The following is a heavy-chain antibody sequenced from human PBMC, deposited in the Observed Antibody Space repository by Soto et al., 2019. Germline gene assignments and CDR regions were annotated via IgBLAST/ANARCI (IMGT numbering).Heavy chain of an antibody. CDR3: AYCGGDCYSPFDY. CDR2: ISGSGGST. J-gene: IGHJ4*02. CDR1: GFTFSSYA. V-gene: IGHV3-23*01. D-gene: IGHD2-21*02. Sequence: GGSLRLSCAASGFTFSSYAMSWVRQAPGKGLEWVSAISGSGGSTYYADSVKGRFTISRDNSKNTLYLQMNSLRAEDTAVYYCAYCGGDCYSPFDYWGQGTLVTVSS.